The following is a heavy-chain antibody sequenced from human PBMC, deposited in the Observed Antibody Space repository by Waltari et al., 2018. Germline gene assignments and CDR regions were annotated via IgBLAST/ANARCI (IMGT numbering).Heavy chain of an antibody. V-gene: IGHV1-2*02. Sequence: VQLVQSGAEVKKPGASVKVSCKASGYTLTGYYMHWVRQAPGQGLEWMGWINPNSGGTNYAQKFQGRVTMTRDTSISTAYMELSRLRSDDTAVYYCASDRYCSSTSCLSGAFDIWGQGTMVTVSS. J-gene: IGHJ3*02. D-gene: IGHD2-2*01. CDR3: ASDRYCSSTSCLSGAFDI. CDR1: GYTLTGYY. CDR2: INPNSGGT.